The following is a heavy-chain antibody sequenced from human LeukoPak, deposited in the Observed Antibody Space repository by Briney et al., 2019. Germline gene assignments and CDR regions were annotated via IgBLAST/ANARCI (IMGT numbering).Heavy chain of an antibody. V-gene: IGHV3-9*01. CDR3: ASAGGGEWELQTSGTFDY. CDR2: ISWNSGSI. Sequence: GGSLRLSCAAPGFTFDDYAMHWVRQAPGKGLEWVSGISWNSGSIGYADSVKGRFTISRDNAKNSPYLQMNSLRAEDTAVYYCASAGGGEWELQTSGTFDYWGQGTLVTVSS. J-gene: IGHJ4*02. CDR1: GFTFDDYA. D-gene: IGHD1-26*01.